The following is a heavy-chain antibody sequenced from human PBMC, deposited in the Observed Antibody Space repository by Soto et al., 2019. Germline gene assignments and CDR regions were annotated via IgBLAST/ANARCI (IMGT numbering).Heavy chain of an antibody. CDR3: ARHSSINNWFDP. Sequence: SETLSLTCTVSSGSISSYYWSWIRQPPGKGLEWIGYIYYSGNTNYNPSLKSRVAISVDTSKNQFSLKLSSVAAADTAVYFCARHSSINNWFDPWGQGTLVTVSS. CDR1: SGSISSYY. CDR2: IYYSGNT. V-gene: IGHV4-59*08. J-gene: IGHJ5*02. D-gene: IGHD4-4*01.